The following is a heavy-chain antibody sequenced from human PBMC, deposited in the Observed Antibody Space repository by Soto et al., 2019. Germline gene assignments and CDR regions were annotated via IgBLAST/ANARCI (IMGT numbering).Heavy chain of an antibody. J-gene: IGHJ6*02. CDR2: IIPIFGTA. Sequence: SVKVSCKASGGTFSSYAISWVRQAPGQGLEWMGGIIPIFGTANYAQKFQGRVTITADESTSTAHMELSSLRSEDTAVYYCARDLNAVVTPPYYYGMDVWGQGTTVTVSS. D-gene: IGHD2-21*02. V-gene: IGHV1-69*13. CDR3: ARDLNAVVTPPYYYGMDV. CDR1: GGTFSSYA.